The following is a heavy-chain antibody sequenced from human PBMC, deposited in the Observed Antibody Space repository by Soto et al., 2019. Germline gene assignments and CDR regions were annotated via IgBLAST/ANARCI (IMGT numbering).Heavy chain of an antibody. Sequence: ESGGGVVQPGRSLRLSRAASGFTFDNYGMHWVRQAPGKGLEWVAVISYDGSNKYYADSVKGRFSISRDNSKNTLYLQMNSLRPEDTAVYYCAKDNVVGGTHVDYWGQGTLVTVSS. CDR2: ISYDGSNK. J-gene: IGHJ4*02. D-gene: IGHD1-26*01. CDR1: GFTFDNYG. CDR3: AKDNVVGGTHVDY. V-gene: IGHV3-30*18.